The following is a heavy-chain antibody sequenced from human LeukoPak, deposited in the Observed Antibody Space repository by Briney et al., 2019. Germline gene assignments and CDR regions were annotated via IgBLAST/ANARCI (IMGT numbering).Heavy chain of an antibody. CDR2: IKQDGSEK. V-gene: IGHV3-7*01. Sequence: PGGSLRLSCAASGFTFSSYWMSWVRQAPGEGLEWVANIKQDGSEKYYVDSVKGRFTISRDNAKNSLYLQMNSLRAEDTAVYYCARVEARSYSSGWYSPYYYYMDVWGKGTTVTVSS. J-gene: IGHJ6*03. CDR3: ARVEARSYSSGWYSPYYYYMDV. D-gene: IGHD6-19*01. CDR1: GFTFSSYW.